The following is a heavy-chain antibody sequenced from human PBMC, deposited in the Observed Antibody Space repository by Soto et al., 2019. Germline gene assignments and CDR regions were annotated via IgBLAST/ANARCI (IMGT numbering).Heavy chain of an antibody. CDR3: ARNENTNGGVYFDS. J-gene: IGHJ4*02. D-gene: IGHD2-8*01. CDR2: IYSGGST. CDR1: GVTVSSNY. Sequence: GGSLRLSCAASGVTVSSNYMSWVRQAPGKGLEWVSVIYSGGSTYYADSVKGRFTISRDNSKNTLYLQMNSLRAEDTAVYYCARNENTNGGVYFDSWGEGTLVTV. V-gene: IGHV3-66*01.